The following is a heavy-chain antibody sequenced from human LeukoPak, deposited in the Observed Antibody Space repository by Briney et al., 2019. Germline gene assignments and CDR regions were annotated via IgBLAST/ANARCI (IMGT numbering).Heavy chain of an antibody. CDR1: GGSISSGGYY. V-gene: IGHV4-31*03. Sequence: SETLSLTCTVSGGSISSGGYYWSWIRQHPGKGLEWIGYIYYSGSTYYNPSLKSRVTISVDTSKNQFSLKLSPVTAADTAVYYCAKTGDVYYYYYYYMDVWGKGTTVTVSS. J-gene: IGHJ6*03. CDR2: IYYSGST. CDR3: AKTGDVYYYYYYYMDV. D-gene: IGHD1-1*01.